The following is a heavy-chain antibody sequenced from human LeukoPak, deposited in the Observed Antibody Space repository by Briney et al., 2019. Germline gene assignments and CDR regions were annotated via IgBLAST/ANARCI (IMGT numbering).Heavy chain of an antibody. CDR1: GGTFISYA. D-gene: IGHD1-14*01. V-gene: IGHV1-69*04. Sequence: ASVKVSCKASGGTFISYAISWVRQAPGQGLEWMGRIIPILGIANYAQKFQGRVTITADKSTSTAYMELSSLRSEDTAVYYCALAGATEYYFDYWGQGTLVTVSS. CDR3: ALAGATEYYFDY. CDR2: IIPILGIA. J-gene: IGHJ4*02.